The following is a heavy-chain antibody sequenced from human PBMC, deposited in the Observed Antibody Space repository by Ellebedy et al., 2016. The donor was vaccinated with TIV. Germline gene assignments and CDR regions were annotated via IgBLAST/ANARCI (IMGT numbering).Heavy chain of an antibody. Sequence: MPSETLSLTCTVSGGSITSGTYYWGWIRQPPAQGLEWIGSVYYSGTTYYNPSLKSRVTISVDTSKKKFSLNLSSVTAADMAVDYCARHIEVAGRVDNWGQGTLVTVSS. CDR2: VYYSGTT. J-gene: IGHJ4*02. CDR1: GGSITSGTYY. CDR3: ARHIEVAGRVDN. D-gene: IGHD6-19*01. V-gene: IGHV4-39*01.